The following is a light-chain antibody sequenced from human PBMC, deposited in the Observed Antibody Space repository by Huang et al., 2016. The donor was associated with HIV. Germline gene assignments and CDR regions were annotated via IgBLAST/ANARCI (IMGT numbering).Light chain of an antibody. CDR3: QQYGSSPLT. V-gene: IGKV3-20*01. J-gene: IGKJ4*01. CDR1: QSVSSSY. Sequence: EIVLTQSPGTLSLSPGERATLSCRASQSVSSSYLAWYQQKPGQAPRLLIYGASSRATGIPDRCSGSGSGTDFTLTISRLEPEDFVVYYCQQYGSSPLTFGGGTKVEIK. CDR2: GAS.